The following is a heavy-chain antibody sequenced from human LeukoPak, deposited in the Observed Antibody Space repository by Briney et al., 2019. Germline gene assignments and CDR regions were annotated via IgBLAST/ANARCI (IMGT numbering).Heavy chain of an antibody. J-gene: IGHJ4*02. D-gene: IGHD4-17*01. Sequence: GGSLRLSCAASGFSFSRYDMHWVRRAPGEGLEWVSAFHTDGGAYYLDSVKGRFTVSREDARNSLYLQMNALKAGDTAVHYCARGSGPGVTTIDSWGQGTLVIVSS. CDR1: GFSFSRYD. CDR3: ARGSGPGVTTIDS. V-gene: IGHV3-13*01. CDR2: FHTDGGA.